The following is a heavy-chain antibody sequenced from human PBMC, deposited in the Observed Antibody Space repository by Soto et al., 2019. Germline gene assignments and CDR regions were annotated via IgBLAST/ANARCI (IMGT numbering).Heavy chain of an antibody. V-gene: IGHV1-69*01. CDR3: PKRWLQSANYYYGMDV. CDR1: GGTFSSYA. CDR2: IIPICGTA. J-gene: IGHJ6*02. Sequence: QVQLVQSGAEVKKPGSSVKVSCKASGGTFSSYAISWVRQAPGQGLEWMGGIIPICGTANSAQKFQGSVTITAHESTSTAYMELSSLRSEDTAVYYCPKRWLQSANYYYGMDVWGQGTTVTVSS. D-gene: IGHD5-12*01.